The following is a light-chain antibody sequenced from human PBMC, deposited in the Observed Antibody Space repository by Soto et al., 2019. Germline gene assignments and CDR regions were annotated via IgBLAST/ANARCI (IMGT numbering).Light chain of an antibody. J-gene: IGKJ5*01. CDR3: QQRSNWPLIT. Sequence: EIVLTQSPATLSFSPGERATLSCRSSQSVSSNLAWYQQKPGQAPRLLIYGASTRATGIPARFSGSGSGTEFTLTISSLEPEDFAVYYCQQRSNWPLITFGQGTRLEIK. V-gene: IGKV3-11*01. CDR1: QSVSSN. CDR2: GAS.